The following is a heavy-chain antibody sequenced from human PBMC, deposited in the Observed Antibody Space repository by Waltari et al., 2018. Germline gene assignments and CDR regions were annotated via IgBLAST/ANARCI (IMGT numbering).Heavy chain of an antibody. D-gene: IGHD6-19*01. Sequence: QVQLVQSGAEVKKPGASVKVSCKASGYTFTSYGISWVRQATGQGLEWMGWISAYNGNTNYAQKLQGRVTMTTDTSTSTAYMELRSLRSDDTAVYYCARRAAVAGTGLLDDYWGQGTLVTVSS. V-gene: IGHV1-18*01. CDR1: GYTFTSYG. CDR2: ISAYNGNT. J-gene: IGHJ4*02. CDR3: ARRAAVAGTGLLDDY.